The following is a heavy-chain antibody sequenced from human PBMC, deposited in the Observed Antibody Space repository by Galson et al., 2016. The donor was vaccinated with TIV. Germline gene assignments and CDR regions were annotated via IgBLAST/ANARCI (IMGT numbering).Heavy chain of an antibody. V-gene: IGHV3-15*01. CDR1: GVTFNDAW. D-gene: IGHD5-18*01. CDR3: TTGGGIGYGRPFDH. J-gene: IGHJ4*02. CDR2: SKSEGDGGTI. Sequence: SLRLSCAASGVTFNDAWLTWVRQAPGKGLEWVGRSKSEGDGGTIDYGVFVRGRFTISRDDSKNTMSLQTNNLNTEDTGVYVCTTGGGIGYGRPFDHWGQGTLVTVSS.